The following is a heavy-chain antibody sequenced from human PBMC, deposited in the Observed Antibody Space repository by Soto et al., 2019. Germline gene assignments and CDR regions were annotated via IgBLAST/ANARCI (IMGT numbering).Heavy chain of an antibody. J-gene: IGHJ5*02. D-gene: IGHD2-2*01. CDR3: ARAVVPAAMLSWFDP. V-gene: IGHV4-59*01. CDR1: GGSIGNYY. Sequence: SETLSLTCTVSGGSIGNYYGSWIRQPPGKGLDWIGYIYYSGNTNYNPSLKSRVTISVDTSKNQFSLKLSSVTAADTAVYYCARAVVPAAMLSWFDPWGQGTLVTVSS. CDR2: IYYSGNT.